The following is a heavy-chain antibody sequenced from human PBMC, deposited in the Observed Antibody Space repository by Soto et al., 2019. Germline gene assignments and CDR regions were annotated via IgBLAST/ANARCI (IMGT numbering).Heavy chain of an antibody. CDR1: GYVFTGWG. CDR2: VSAYDGAT. Sequence: QVQLVQSATEVVKPGASVRVSCKASGYVFTGWGISWVRQVPGQGLEWVGWVSAYDGATRSSEKLQGRISVTRDKSTSKVYMDLTNLRSDDAAVYYCARDRAGLLEFWGQGTLVTVSS. D-gene: IGHD3-10*01. V-gene: IGHV1-18*01. CDR3: ARDRAGLLEF. J-gene: IGHJ4*02.